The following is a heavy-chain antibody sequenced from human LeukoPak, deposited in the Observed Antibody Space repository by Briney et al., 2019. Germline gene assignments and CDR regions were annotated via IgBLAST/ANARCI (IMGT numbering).Heavy chain of an antibody. J-gene: IGHJ5*02. CDR1: GGSISSGSYY. CDR3: ARVSSRDSRFDP. CDR2: IYPSGST. D-gene: IGHD5-24*01. Sequence: PSQTLSLTCTVSGGSISSGSYYWSWIRQPAGKGLEWIGRIYPSGSTNYNPSLKSRVTISVDTSKNQFSLKLSSVTAADTAVYHCARVSSRDSRFDPWGQGTLVTVSS. V-gene: IGHV4-61*02.